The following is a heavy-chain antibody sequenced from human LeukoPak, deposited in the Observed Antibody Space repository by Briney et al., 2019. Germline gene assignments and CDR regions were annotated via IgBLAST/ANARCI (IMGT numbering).Heavy chain of an antibody. CDR2: ISGSGGST. CDR3: ARGSRKYSSGWYWFDP. Sequence: GGSLRLSCAASGFTFSSYAMSWVRQAPGKGLEWVSAISGSGGSTYYADSVKGRYTISRDNSKNTLYLQMNSLRAEDTAVYYCARGSRKYSSGWYWFDPWGQGTLVTVSS. D-gene: IGHD6-19*01. J-gene: IGHJ5*02. CDR1: GFTFSSYA. V-gene: IGHV3-23*01.